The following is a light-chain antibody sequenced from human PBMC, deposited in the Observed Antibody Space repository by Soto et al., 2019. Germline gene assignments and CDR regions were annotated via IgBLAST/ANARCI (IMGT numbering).Light chain of an antibody. CDR2: DIS. Sequence: EIALTQSPGTLSLPTGERATLSCRASQTVSRNLAWYQQRPGQAPRLLIYDISNRAAGVPARFSGSGSETEFTLTIRSLQSEDFAVYFCQQYNNWPSFGQGRLLEI. CDR1: QTVSRN. J-gene: IGKJ5*01. V-gene: IGKV3-15*01. CDR3: QQYNNWPS.